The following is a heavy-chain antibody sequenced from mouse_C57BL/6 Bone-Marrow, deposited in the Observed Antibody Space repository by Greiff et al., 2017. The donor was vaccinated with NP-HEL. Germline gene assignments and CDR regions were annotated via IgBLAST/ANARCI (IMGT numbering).Heavy chain of an antibody. D-gene: IGHD4-1*01. CDR2: INPNYGTT. J-gene: IGHJ2*01. V-gene: IGHV1-39*01. Sequence: EVKLVESGPELVKPGASVKISCKASGYSFTDYNMNWVKQSNGQSLEWIGVINPNYGTTSYNQKFKGKATLTVDQSSSTAYMQLNSLTSEDSAVYYCARGGANWGSHFDYWGQGTTLTVSS. CDR1: GYSFTDYN. CDR3: ARGGANWGSHFDY.